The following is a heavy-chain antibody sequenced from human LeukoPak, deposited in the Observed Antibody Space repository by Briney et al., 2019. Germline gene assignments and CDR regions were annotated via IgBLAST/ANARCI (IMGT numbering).Heavy chain of an antibody. CDR2: ISASGGST. CDR3: AKGLWFGELLSRFDY. V-gene: IGHV3-23*01. Sequence: GGSLRLSCAASGFTFSSSAMSWVRQVPGKGLEWVSGISASGGSTYYADSVRGRFTISRDNSRNTLYLQMNSLRAEDTAVYYCAKGLWFGELLSRFDYWGQGTLVTVSS. D-gene: IGHD3-10*01. J-gene: IGHJ4*02. CDR1: GFTFSSSA.